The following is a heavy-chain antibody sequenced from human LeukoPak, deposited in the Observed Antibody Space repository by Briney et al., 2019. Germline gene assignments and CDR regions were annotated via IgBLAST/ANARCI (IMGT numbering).Heavy chain of an antibody. CDR1: GFTFSSYG. CDR3: ARESPGGSGYFGL. V-gene: IGHV3-33*01. CDR2: IWYDGNNK. J-gene: IGHJ2*01. Sequence: PGGSLRLSCAASGFTFSSYGMHWVRQAPGKGLEWVAVIWYDGNNKDYADSVKGRFTISRDNSKNTLSLQMNSLRAEDTAVYYCARESPGGSGYFGLWGRGTLVTVSS.